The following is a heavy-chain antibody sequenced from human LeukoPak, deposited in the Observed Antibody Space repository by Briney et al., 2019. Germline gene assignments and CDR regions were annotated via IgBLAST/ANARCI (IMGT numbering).Heavy chain of an antibody. CDR1: GGSISSAAHY. Sequence: SETLSLTCTVSGGSISSAAHYWGWVRQPPGKGLDWIGSIYYTGTTYYSPSLQTRATLSFDTSKNQFSLKLTSVTAADTAVYFCARRPIAAGNNWFGPWGQGTLVTVSS. D-gene: IGHD6-13*01. J-gene: IGHJ5*02. CDR3: ARRPIAAGNNWFGP. CDR2: IYYTGTT. V-gene: IGHV4-39*01.